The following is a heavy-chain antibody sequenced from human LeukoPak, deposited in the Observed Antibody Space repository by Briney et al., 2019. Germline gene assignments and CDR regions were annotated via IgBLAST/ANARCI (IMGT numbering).Heavy chain of an antibody. J-gene: IGHJ4*02. V-gene: IGHV3-33*01. D-gene: IGHD4-17*01. Sequence: GGSLRLSCAASGFTFRNSGMHWARQAPGKGLEWVAIIWFDGSNKYYADSVKGRFTISRDNSKNTLYLQMNSLRAEDTAVYYCAREGANGDYIAAGLATYWGQGTLVTVSS. CDR1: GFTFRNSG. CDR3: AREGANGDYIAAGLATY. CDR2: IWFDGSNK.